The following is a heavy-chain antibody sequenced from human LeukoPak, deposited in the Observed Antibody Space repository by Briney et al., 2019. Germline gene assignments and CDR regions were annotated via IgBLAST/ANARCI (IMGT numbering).Heavy chain of an antibody. V-gene: IGHV3-30-3*01. CDR3: ARDNSASSGYIDY. Sequence: PGRSLRLSCAASGFTFSSYAMHWVRQAPGKGLEWVAVISYDGSNKYYADSVKGRFTISRDNSKNTLYLQMNSLRAEDTAVYYCARDNSASSGYIDYWGQGTLVTVSS. J-gene: IGHJ4*02. CDR1: GFTFSSYA. CDR2: ISYDGSNK. D-gene: IGHD3-22*01.